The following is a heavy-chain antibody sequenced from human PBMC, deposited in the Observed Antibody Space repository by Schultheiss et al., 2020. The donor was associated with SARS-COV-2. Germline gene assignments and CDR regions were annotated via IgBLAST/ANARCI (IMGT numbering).Heavy chain of an antibody. CDR2: INHSGST. CDR3: ARVDSYYDFWSGTNYDAFDI. CDR1: GGSFSGYY. D-gene: IGHD3-3*01. Sequence: SETLSLTCAVYGGSFSGYYWSWIRQPPGKGLEWIGEINHSGSTNYNPSLKSRVTISVDTSKNQFSLKLSSVTAADTAVYYCARVDSYYDFWSGTNYDAFDIWGQGTMVTVSS. V-gene: IGHV4-34*01. J-gene: IGHJ3*02.